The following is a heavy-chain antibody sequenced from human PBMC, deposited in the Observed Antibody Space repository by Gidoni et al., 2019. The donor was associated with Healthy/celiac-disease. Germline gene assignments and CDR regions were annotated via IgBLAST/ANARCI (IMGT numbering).Heavy chain of an antibody. CDR3: AREKAIVVVVAATSWFDP. CDR1: GGTFSSYT. Sequence: QVQLVQSGAEVKKPGSSVKVSCKASGGTFSSYTISWVRQAPGQGLEWMGRIIPILGIANYAQKFQGRVTITADKSTSTAYMELSSLRSEDTAVYYCAREKAIVVVVAATSWFDPWGQGTLVTVSS. V-gene: IGHV1-69*08. CDR2: IIPILGIA. J-gene: IGHJ5*02. D-gene: IGHD2-15*01.